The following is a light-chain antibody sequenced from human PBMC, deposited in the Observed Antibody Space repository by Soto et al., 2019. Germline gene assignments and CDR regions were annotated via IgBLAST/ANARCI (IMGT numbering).Light chain of an antibody. CDR3: RQSHSTTLFR. Sequence: DIQMNQSPASLYESIGDRVTITCRASQNINSHLNWYQQKPGQAPKVVIYASSKLQSGVPSRFSGSRARTEFTLTISSLAPEDFATYCGRQSHSTTLFRFGKGTKLEIK. CDR1: QNINSH. CDR2: ASS. J-gene: IGKJ2*03. V-gene: IGKV1-39*01.